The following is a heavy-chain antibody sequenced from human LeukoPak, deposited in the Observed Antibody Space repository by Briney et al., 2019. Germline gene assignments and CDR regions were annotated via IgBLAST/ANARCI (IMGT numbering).Heavy chain of an antibody. CDR1: GYTFTGYY. CDR2: INPNSGGT. Sequence: ASVKVSCKASGYTFTGYYMHWVRQAPGQGLERMGWINPNSGGTNYAQKFQGRVTMTRDTSISTAYMELSRLRSDDTAVYYCARDVAPIVVVPAATGYFQHWGQGTLVTVSS. D-gene: IGHD2-2*01. J-gene: IGHJ1*01. V-gene: IGHV1-2*02. CDR3: ARDVAPIVVVPAATGYFQH.